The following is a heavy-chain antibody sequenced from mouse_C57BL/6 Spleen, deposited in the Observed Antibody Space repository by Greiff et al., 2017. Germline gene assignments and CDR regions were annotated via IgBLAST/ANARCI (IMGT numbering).Heavy chain of an antibody. D-gene: IGHD2-1*01. V-gene: IGHV1-52*01. J-gene: IGHJ1*03. CDR2: IDPSDSET. CDR3: ARGENGNYEGWYFDV. CDR1: GYTFTSYW. Sequence: QVQLQQSGAELVRPGSSVKLSCKASGYTFTSYWMHWVKQRPIQGLEWIGNIDPSDSETHYNQKFKDKATLTVDKSSSTAYMQLSSLTSEDSAVYYCARGENGNYEGWYFDVWGTGTTVTVSS.